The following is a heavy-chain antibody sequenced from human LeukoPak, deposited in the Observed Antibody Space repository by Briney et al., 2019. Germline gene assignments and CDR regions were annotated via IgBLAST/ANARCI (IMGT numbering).Heavy chain of an antibody. V-gene: IGHV3-74*01. CDR3: ARGGIYHGFDI. J-gene: IGHJ3*02. CDR1: GFTFSSYW. D-gene: IGHD1-26*01. CDR2: INSDGSGT. Sequence: GGSLRLSCAASGFTFSSYWMHWVRQAPGQGLVWVSRINSDGSGTIYADSVKGRFTISRDNAKNTLYLQMNSLRAEDTAVYYCARGGIYHGFDIWGQGTMVTVSS.